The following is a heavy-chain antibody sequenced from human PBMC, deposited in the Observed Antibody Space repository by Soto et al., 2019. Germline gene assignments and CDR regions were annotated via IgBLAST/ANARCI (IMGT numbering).Heavy chain of an antibody. CDR3: AKARWSCGGDCYPRYYYGMDV. Sequence: GGSLRLSCAASGFTFSSYAMSWVRQAPGKGLEWVSAISGSGGSTYYADSVKGRFTISRDNSKNTLYLQMNSLRAEDTAVYYCAKARWSCGGDCYPRYYYGMDVWGQGTTVTVSS. D-gene: IGHD2-21*02. V-gene: IGHV3-23*01. CDR2: ISGSGGST. J-gene: IGHJ6*02. CDR1: GFTFSSYA.